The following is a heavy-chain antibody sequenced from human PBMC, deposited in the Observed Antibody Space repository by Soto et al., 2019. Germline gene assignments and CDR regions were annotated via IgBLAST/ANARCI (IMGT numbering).Heavy chain of an antibody. CDR2: ISGSGGST. D-gene: IGHD5-12*01. J-gene: IGHJ4*02. CDR3: AKGSPRVYLVATIYDFDY. V-gene: IGHV3-23*01. Sequence: EVQLLESGGGLVQPGGSLRLSCAASGFTFSSYAMSWVRQAPGKGLEWVSAISGSGGSTYYADSVKGRFTISRDNSKNTLYLQMNSLRAEDTAVYYCAKGSPRVYLVATIYDFDYWGQGTLVTVSS. CDR1: GFTFSSYA.